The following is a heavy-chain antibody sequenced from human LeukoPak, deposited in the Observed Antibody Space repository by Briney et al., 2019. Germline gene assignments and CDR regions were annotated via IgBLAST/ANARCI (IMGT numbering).Heavy chain of an antibody. J-gene: IGHJ4*02. Sequence: GESLRISCKGSGYSFTNYWIGWVRQMPGKGLKWMGIIYPGDSDARYSPSFQGQVTISADKSISTAYLQWSSLKASDTAMYYCARRRDLYSGSYYPFDYWGQGTLVTVSS. V-gene: IGHV5-51*01. CDR2: IYPGDSDA. CDR1: GYSFTNYW. CDR3: ARRRDLYSGSYYPFDY. D-gene: IGHD1-26*01.